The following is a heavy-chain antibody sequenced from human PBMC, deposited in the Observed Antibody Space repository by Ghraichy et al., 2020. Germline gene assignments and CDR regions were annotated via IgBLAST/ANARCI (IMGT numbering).Heavy chain of an antibody. J-gene: IGHJ6*02. CDR3: ARERGTMVRGVTFSMDV. D-gene: IGHD3-10*01. CDR1: GGSISSYY. Sequence: SETLSLTCTVSGGSISSYYWSWIRQPPGKGLEWIGYIYYSGSTNYNPSLKSRFTISVDTSKNQFSLKLSSVTAADTAVYYCARERGTMVRGVTFSMDVWGQGTTVTVSS. V-gene: IGHV4-59*01. CDR2: IYYSGST.